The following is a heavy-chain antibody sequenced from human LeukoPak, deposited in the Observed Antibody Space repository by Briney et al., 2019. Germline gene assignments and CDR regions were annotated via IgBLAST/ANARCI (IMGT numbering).Heavy chain of an antibody. CDR1: GFTFSSYG. D-gene: IGHD1-26*01. J-gene: IGHJ4*02. CDR3: AKVGVGATPIDY. Sequence: GRSLRLSCAASGFTFSSYGMRWVRQAPGKGLEWVAVISYDGSNKYYADSVKGRFTISRDNSKNTLYLQMNSLRAEDTAVYYCAKVGVGATPIDYWGQGTLVTVSS. CDR2: ISYDGSNK. V-gene: IGHV3-30*18.